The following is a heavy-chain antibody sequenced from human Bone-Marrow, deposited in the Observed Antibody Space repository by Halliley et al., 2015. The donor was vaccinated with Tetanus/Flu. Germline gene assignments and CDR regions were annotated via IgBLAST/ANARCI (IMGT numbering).Heavy chain of an antibody. CDR3: ARDDYYDSSGRLRH. J-gene: IGHJ4*02. CDR2: INADNGNT. V-gene: IGHV1-3*01. CDR1: GYTFRNYA. Sequence: QLVQSGAEVKKSGASVKVYCEASGYTFRNYAINWVRQAPGHRFEWVGWINADNGNTKYSQKFQGRVTFTRDTGANRVNMEMSGLRSEDTGVYYCARDDYYDSSGRLRHWGQGTLVIVSS. D-gene: IGHD3-22*01.